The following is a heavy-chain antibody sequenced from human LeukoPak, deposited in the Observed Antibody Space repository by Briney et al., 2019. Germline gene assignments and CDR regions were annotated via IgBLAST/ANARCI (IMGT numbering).Heavy chain of an antibody. D-gene: IGHD2-15*01. Sequence: GGSLRLSCAASGFTFSSYAMHWVRQAPGKGLEWVAVISYDGSNKYYADSVKGRFTISRDNSKNTLYLQMNSLRAEDTAVYYCARDSLICSGSSCYPYYYYYYMDVWGKGTTVTVSS. CDR1: GFTFSSYA. J-gene: IGHJ6*03. CDR2: ISYDGSNK. V-gene: IGHV3-30*04. CDR3: ARDSLICSGSSCYPYYYYYYMDV.